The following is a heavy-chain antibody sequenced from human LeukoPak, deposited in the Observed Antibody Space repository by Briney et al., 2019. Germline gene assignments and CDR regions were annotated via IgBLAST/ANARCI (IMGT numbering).Heavy chain of an antibody. CDR2: INSDGSSR. V-gene: IGHV3-74*01. CDR1: GFTSSSYT. D-gene: IGHD5-12*01. J-gene: IGHJ4*02. CDR3: AREDYSGYDFYDY. Sequence: PGGSLRLSCAAPGFTSSSYTMNWVRQAPGKGLVWVSLINSDGSSRNYADSVKGRFTISRDNAKNTLYLQMNSLRVEDTAVYYCAREDYSGYDFYDYWGQGSLVTVSS.